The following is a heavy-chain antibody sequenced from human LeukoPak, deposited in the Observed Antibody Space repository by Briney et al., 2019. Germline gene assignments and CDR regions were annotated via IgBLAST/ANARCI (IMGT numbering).Heavy chain of an antibody. D-gene: IGHD6-13*01. CDR1: GFTFSSYS. V-gene: IGHV3-21*01. CDR3: ARGSYSSSWYSQKPDFDS. Sequence: GGSLRLSCAASGFTFSSYSMNWVRQAPGKGLEWVSSISSSSSYIYYADSVKGRFTISRDNAKNSLYLQMNSLRAEDTAVYYCARGSYSSSWYSQKPDFDSWGQGTLVTVSS. J-gene: IGHJ4*02. CDR2: ISSSSSYI.